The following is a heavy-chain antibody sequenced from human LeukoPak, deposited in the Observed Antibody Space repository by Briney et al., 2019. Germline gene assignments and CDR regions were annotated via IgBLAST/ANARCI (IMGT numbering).Heavy chain of an antibody. CDR3: ARHAESWFYLDS. CDR2: IYHSGST. J-gene: IGHJ4*02. CDR1: GGSISSYY. D-gene: IGHD6-13*01. Sequence: SETLSLTCTVSGGSISSYYWSWIRQPPGKGLEWIGYIYHSGSTKYHPSLKSRVTISVDMSKNQFSLKLSSVTAADTAIYYCARHAESWFYLDSWGQGTLVTVSS. V-gene: IGHV4-59*08.